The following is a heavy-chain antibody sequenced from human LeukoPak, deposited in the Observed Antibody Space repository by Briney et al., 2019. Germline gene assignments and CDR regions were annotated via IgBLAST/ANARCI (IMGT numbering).Heavy chain of an antibody. CDR3: ARVRSWYFDY. Sequence: SETLSLTCTVSGGFISSYYWTWIRQPPGRGLEWIGYVQYNGNTNYNPSLRSRVTISVDTSKNQFSLKLSSVTAADTAVYYCARVRSWYFDYWGQGTLVTVSS. CDR1: GGFISSYY. D-gene: IGHD3-3*01. CDR2: VQYNGNT. J-gene: IGHJ4*02. V-gene: IGHV4-59*01.